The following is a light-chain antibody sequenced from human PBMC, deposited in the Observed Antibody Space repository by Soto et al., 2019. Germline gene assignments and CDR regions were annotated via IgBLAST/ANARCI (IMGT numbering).Light chain of an antibody. CDR2: GAS. CDR3: QPYNNWPRT. V-gene: IGKV3-15*01. J-gene: IGKJ1*01. CDR1: QSVSSN. Sequence: EIVMTQSPATLSVSPGERATLSCRASQSVSSNLAWYQQKPGQAPRLLIYGASTRATGIPARVSGSGSGTEFTLTISSLQYEDFAVYYCQPYNNWPRTFGQGTKVDIK.